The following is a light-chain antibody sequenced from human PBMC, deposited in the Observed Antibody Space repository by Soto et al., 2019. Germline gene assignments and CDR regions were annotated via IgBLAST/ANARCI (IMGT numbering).Light chain of an antibody. V-gene: IGLV2-14*01. CDR3: SAFTSSTTLA. J-gene: IGLJ3*02. Sequence: QSAVTQPASVSGSPGQSITISCTGTSSDVGGYDYVSWYQQYPGKAPRLIIYEVSNRPSGVSNRFSGSKSGNAASLTISGLQAEDEADYYCSAFTSSTTLAFGGGTKLTVL. CDR2: EVS. CDR1: SSDVGGYDY.